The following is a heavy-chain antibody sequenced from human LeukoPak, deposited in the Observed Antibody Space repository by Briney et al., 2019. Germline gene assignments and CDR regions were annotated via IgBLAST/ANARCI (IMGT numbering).Heavy chain of an antibody. D-gene: IGHD3-22*01. CDR1: GGSITSGDYY. CDR3: ARPSYYDSRIDP. V-gene: IGHV4-30-4*01. J-gene: IGHJ5*02. CDR2: MYYSGST. Sequence: PSETLSLTCTVSGGSITSGDYYWSWIRQPPGKGLEWIAYMYYSGSTYYNPSLKSRVTMSADTSKNQFSLKLSSVTAADTAVYYCARPSYYDSRIDPWGQGTLVTVSS.